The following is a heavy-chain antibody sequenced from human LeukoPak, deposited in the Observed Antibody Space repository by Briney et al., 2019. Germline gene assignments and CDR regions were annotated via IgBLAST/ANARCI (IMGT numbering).Heavy chain of an antibody. J-gene: IGHJ4*02. D-gene: IGHD6-19*01. CDR2: VCPSSGNT. V-gene: IGHV1-8*01. Sequence: ASVKVSCKTSGYSFTSHNINWVRQATGQGLEWMGWVCPSSGNTAYAQKFQGRVTMTRDTSISTAYMELSSLTSEDTAVYYCARGHPGYASGWPDYWGQGTLVTVSS. CDR1: GYSFTSHN. CDR3: ARGHPGYASGWPDY.